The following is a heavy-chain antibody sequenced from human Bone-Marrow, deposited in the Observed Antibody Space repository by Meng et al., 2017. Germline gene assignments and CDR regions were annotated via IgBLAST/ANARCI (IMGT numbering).Heavy chain of an antibody. CDR2: IWYDGSNK. D-gene: IGHD3-16*01. CDR1: GFTFSSYG. Sequence: GESLKTPCAASGFTFSSYGLHWVRQAPGKGLEWAAVIWYDGSNKYYADSVKGRFTISRDNSKNTLYLQMRSLRAEDTTVYYYARVGGVTTGSFDIWGQGTMVTVSS. J-gene: IGHJ3*02. CDR3: ARVGGVTTGSFDI. V-gene: IGHV3-33*01.